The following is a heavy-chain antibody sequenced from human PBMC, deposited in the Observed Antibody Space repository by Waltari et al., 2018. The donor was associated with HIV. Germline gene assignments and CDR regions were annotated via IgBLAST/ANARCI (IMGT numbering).Heavy chain of an antibody. D-gene: IGHD7-27*01. CDR1: GVSLHIGGYY. CDR3: ARGRKGYLGIEDFDS. V-gene: IGHV4-31*11. J-gene: IGHJ4*02. Sequence: QVQLQESGPGLLRPSQTLSLTSAVSGVSLHIGGYYWSWVRQHPGTGLEWIGHIYNNGNTYYNPSLQSRVTISLDTSQHQFSLRLNSITDADNGVYYCARGRKGYLGIEDFDSWGQGTLVTVSS. CDR2: IYNNGNT.